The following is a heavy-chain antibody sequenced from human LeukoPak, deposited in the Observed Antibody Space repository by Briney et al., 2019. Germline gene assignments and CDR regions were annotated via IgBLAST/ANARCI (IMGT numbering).Heavy chain of an antibody. J-gene: IGHJ4*02. V-gene: IGHV4-31*01. D-gene: IGHD3-10*01. Sequence: PSETLSLTCTVSGYSVNSGAHYWSWIRQYPGKGLEWIGHIFVTGRTDYNPSLKSPLTISIDTSKNQFSMELSSVSVADTATYFCARDRDSGMDFWGQGTLVTVSS. CDR1: GYSVNSGAHY. CDR3: ARDRDSGMDF. CDR2: IFVTGRT.